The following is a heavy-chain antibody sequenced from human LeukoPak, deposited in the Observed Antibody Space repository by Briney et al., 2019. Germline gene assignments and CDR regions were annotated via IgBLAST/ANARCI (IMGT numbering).Heavy chain of an antibody. Sequence: GGSLRLSCAASGFTFSDYYMSWLRQAPGKGLEWVSYISSSGSSIYYADSVKGRFTISRDNAKNSLYLQMNRLRAEDTAVYYCAMRSSGYYAWVFDYWGLGTLVTVSS. J-gene: IGHJ4*02. CDR1: GFTFSDYY. CDR2: ISSSGSSI. D-gene: IGHD3-22*01. CDR3: AMRSSGYYAWVFDY. V-gene: IGHV3-11*01.